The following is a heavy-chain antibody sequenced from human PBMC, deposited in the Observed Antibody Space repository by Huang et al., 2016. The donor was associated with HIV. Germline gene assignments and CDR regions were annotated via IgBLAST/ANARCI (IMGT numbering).Heavy chain of an antibody. J-gene: IGHJ6*02. Sequence: QVQLVQSGAEVKKPGASVKVSCKASGYTFIGYYMHWVRQAPGEGLEWMGWINPNSGGTNYAQKFQGRVTMTRDPSISTAYMELSSLRSDDTAVYYCARDQLGQQLAAGRGMDVWGQGTTVTVSS. CDR1: GYTFIGYY. D-gene: IGHD6-13*01. CDR3: ARDQLGQQLAAGRGMDV. V-gene: IGHV1-2*02. CDR2: INPNSGGT.